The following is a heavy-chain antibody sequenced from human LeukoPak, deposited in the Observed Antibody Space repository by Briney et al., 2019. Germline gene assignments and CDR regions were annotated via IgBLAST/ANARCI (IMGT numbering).Heavy chain of an antibody. CDR3: ARGGILWFGDQRYSWFDP. Sequence: SETLSLTCAVYGGSFSGYYWSWIRQPPGKGLEWIGEINHSGSTNYNPSLKSRVTISVDTSKNQFSLKLSSVTAADTAVYYCARGGILWFGDQRYSWFDPWGQGTLVTVSS. V-gene: IGHV4-34*01. CDR1: GGSFSGYY. J-gene: IGHJ5*02. D-gene: IGHD3-10*01. CDR2: INHSGST.